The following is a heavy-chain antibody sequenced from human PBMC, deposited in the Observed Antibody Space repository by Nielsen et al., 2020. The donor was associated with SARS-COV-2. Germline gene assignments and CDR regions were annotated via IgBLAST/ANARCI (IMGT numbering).Heavy chain of an antibody. V-gene: IGHV1-3*01. CDR2: INAGNGNT. Sequence: ASVKVSCKASRYSLASYSLHWVRQAPGQRLEWMGWINAGNGNTRYSQKFQGRVTITRDTSASTAYMELSSLRSEDTAVYYCARHLRGYIDYWGQGTLVTVSS. CDR3: ARHLRGYIDY. J-gene: IGHJ4*02. CDR1: RYSLASYS.